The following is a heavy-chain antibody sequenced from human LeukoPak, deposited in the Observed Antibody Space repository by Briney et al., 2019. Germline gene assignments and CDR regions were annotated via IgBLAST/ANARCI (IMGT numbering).Heavy chain of an antibody. CDR2: IYHSGST. CDR1: GYSISSGYY. D-gene: IGHD3-22*01. V-gene: IGHV4-38-2*02. J-gene: IGHJ4*02. Sequence: SETLSLTCTVSGYSISSGYYWGWIRQSPGKGLEWIGSIYHSGSTYYNPSLKSRVTISVDTSKNQFSLKLSSVTAADTAVYYCARVNYYDSSGYLDYWGQGTPVTVSS. CDR3: ARVNYYDSSGYLDY.